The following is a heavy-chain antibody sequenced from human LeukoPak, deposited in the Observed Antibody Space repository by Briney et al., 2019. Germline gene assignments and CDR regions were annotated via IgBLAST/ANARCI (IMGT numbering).Heavy chain of an antibody. CDR1: GYSISSGYY. CDR2: IYYSGST. D-gene: IGHD3-16*01. V-gene: IGHV4-38-2*02. Sequence: PSETLSLTCTVSGYSISSGYYWGWIRPPPGKGLEWIGYIYYSGSTNYNPSLKSRVTISVDTSKNQFSLKLSSVTAADTAVYYCARETSQKGAHYMDVWGKGTTVTISS. J-gene: IGHJ6*03. CDR3: ARETSQKGAHYMDV.